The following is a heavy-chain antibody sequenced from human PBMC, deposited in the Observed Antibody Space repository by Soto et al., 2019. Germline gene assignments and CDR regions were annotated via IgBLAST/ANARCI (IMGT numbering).Heavy chain of an antibody. CDR2: INPNSGGT. CDR3: ARGSGLGLDAKVPPVVFFDS. Sequence: EASVMVSCKASGYTFTGYYMHWVRQAPGQGLEWMGWINPNSGGTNYAQKFQGWVTMTRDTSISTAYIELSRLRSDDTAVYYCARGSGLGLDAKVPPVVFFDSWGQGIMVT. V-gene: IGHV1-2*04. D-gene: IGHD3-10*01. CDR1: GYTFTGYY. J-gene: IGHJ3*01.